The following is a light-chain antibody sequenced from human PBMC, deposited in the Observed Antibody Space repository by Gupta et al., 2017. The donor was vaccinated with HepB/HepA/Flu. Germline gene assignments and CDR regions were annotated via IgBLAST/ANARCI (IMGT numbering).Light chain of an antibody. J-gene: IGKJ5*01. CDR2: AAS. CDR3: QQSYSTLPIT. Sequence: IQMTQPPSSLSASVGDRVTITCRASQSISSYLNWYQQKPGKAPKLLIYAASSLQSGVPSRFSGSGSGTDFTLTISSRQPEDFATYYCQQSYSTLPITFGQGTRLEIK. CDR1: QSISSY. V-gene: IGKV1-39*01.